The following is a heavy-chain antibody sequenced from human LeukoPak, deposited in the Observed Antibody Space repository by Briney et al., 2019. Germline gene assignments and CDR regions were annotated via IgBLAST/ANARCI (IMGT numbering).Heavy chain of an antibody. Sequence: SETLSLTCAVYGGSFSGYYWSWIRQPAGKGLEWIGRIYTSGSTNYNPSPKGRVTISVDTSKNQFSLKLSSVTAADTAVYYCARDVKGLFDPWGQGTLVTVSS. CDR2: IYTSGST. CDR1: GGSFSGYY. J-gene: IGHJ5*02. V-gene: IGHV4-4*07. CDR3: ARDVKGLFDP.